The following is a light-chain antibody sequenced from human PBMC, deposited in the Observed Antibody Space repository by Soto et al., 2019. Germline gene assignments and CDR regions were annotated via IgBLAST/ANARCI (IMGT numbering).Light chain of an antibody. CDR2: EVN. J-gene: IGLJ2*01. Sequence: QSVLTQPPSASGSPGQSVTISCTGTSSDVGGYNYVSWYHQHPGKAPKLMVFEVNKRPSGVPDRFSGSKSGSTASLSVSGLQAEDEADYYCSSYAGSNNLVFGGGTKLTVL. CDR3: SSYAGSNNLV. CDR1: SSDVGGYNY. V-gene: IGLV2-8*01.